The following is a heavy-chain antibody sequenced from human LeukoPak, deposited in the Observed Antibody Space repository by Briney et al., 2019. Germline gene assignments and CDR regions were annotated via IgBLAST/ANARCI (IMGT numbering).Heavy chain of an antibody. D-gene: IGHD4-17*01. CDR2: ISSSSSYI. V-gene: IGHV3-21*01. CDR3: ARDGAVTNGRYFDY. J-gene: IGHJ4*02. Sequence: GGSLRLSCVDSGFTFSTYSMNWVRQAPGKGLEWVSSISSSSSYIYYGDSVGGRFTISRDNAKNSLYLQMNSLRAEDTAVYYCARDGAVTNGRYFDYWGQGTLVTVSS. CDR1: GFTFSTYS.